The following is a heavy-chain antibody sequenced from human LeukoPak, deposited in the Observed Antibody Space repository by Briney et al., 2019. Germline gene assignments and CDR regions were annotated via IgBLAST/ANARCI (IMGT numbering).Heavy chain of an antibody. V-gene: IGHV4-59*01. CDR1: GGSISSYY. CDR2: IYYSGST. Sequence: SETPSLTCTVSGGSISSYYWSWIRQPPGKGLEWIGYIYYSGSTNYNPSLKSRVTISVDTSKNQFSLKLSSVTAADTAVYYCASMPGIAVAGPFDYWGQGTLVTVSS. D-gene: IGHD6-19*01. CDR3: ASMPGIAVAGPFDY. J-gene: IGHJ4*02.